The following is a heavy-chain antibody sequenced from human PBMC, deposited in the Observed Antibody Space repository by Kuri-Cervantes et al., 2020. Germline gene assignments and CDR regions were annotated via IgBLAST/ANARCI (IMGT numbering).Heavy chain of an antibody. CDR1: GYTFTDHS. J-gene: IGHJ5*02. CDR2: INLRTGGT. CDR3: ARGGDFGDYEYDT. V-gene: IGHV1-2*02. Sequence: ASVKVSCKASGYTFTDHSIHWMKQAPGERLEWMGWINLRTGGTNYAQKFQGRVIMTRDTSISTAFLELSRLQSDDTAVYYCARGGDFGDYEYDTWGQGTLVTVSS. D-gene: IGHD4-17*01.